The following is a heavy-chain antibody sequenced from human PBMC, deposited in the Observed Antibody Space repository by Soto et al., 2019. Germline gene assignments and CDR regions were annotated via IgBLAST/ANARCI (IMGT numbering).Heavy chain of an antibody. CDR3: ARGYYYDSSGSVAFDI. V-gene: IGHV4-38-2*01. CDR1: GYSISNGYY. D-gene: IGHD3-22*01. J-gene: IGHJ3*02. Sequence: SETLSLTCAVSGYSISNGYYWGWIRQPPGKGLEWIGSIYHSGSTYYNPSLKSRVTISVDTSKNQFSLKLSSVTAADTAVYYCARGYYYDSSGSVAFDIWGQGTMVTVSS. CDR2: IYHSGST.